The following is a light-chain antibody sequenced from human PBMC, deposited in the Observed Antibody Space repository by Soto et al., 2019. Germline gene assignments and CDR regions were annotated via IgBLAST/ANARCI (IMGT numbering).Light chain of an antibody. CDR2: GAS. CDR3: QQYGSSPYT. Sequence: EIVLTQSPGTLSLSPGERATLSCRASQSVSSSYLAWYQQKPGQAPRLLIYGASSRATGIPDRFSGSGSGTAFTVTISRLEPEDVAVYYCQQYGSSPYTFGQGTKLDIK. CDR1: QSVSSSY. V-gene: IGKV3-20*01. J-gene: IGKJ2*01.